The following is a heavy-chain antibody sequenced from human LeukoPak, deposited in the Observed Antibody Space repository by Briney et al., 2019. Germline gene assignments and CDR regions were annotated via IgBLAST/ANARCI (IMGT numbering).Heavy chain of an antibody. CDR2: MNPKSGDT. J-gene: IGHJ4*02. CDR1: GYTFTGYY. Sequence: GASVKVSCKASGYTFTGYYMDWVRQAPGQGLEWMGWMNPKSGDTHYTQKFQGRVSMTRDTSISTAYMELGRLRSDDTAVYYCARRLGGLGLDYWGQGTLVTVSS. V-gene: IGHV1-2*02. CDR3: ARRLGGLGLDY. D-gene: IGHD6-19*01.